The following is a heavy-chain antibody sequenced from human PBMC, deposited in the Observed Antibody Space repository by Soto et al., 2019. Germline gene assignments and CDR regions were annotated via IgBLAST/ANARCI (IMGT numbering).Heavy chain of an antibody. CDR3: ARFPRGYSYGHFDY. J-gene: IGHJ4*02. CDR2: IFYSGST. CDR1: GGSISSYY. Sequence: SETLSLTCTVSGGSISSYYWSWIRQPPGKGLEWIGYIFYSGSTNYNPSLKSRVTISVDTSKNQFSLKLSSVTAADTAVYYCARFPRGYSYGHFDYWGQGTLVTVSS. V-gene: IGHV4-59*01. D-gene: IGHD5-18*01.